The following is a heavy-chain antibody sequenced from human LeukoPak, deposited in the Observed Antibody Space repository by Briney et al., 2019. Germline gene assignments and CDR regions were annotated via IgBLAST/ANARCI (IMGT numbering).Heavy chain of an antibody. CDR1: GFTFSSYS. Sequence: GGSLRLSCAASGFTFSSYSMNWVRQAPGKGLEWVSSISSSSSYIYYADSVKGRFTISRDNAKNSLYLQMNSLRAEDTAVYYCARDGGGYYDSSGYSYPDCWGQGTLVTVSS. CDR2: ISSSSSYI. CDR3: ARDGGGYYDSSGYSYPDC. D-gene: IGHD3-22*01. J-gene: IGHJ4*02. V-gene: IGHV3-21*01.